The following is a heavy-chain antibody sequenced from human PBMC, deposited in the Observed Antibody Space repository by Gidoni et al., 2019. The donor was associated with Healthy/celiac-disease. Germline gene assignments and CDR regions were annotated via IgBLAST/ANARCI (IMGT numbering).Heavy chain of an antibody. V-gene: IGHV3-30-3*01. Sequence: QVQLVESGGGVVPPGRSLRLSCAAPGFTFSSYAMHWVRQAPGKGLEWVAVISYDGSNKYYADSVKGRFTISRDNSKNTLYLQMNSLRAEDTAVYYCARGPTGYYYWGQGTLVTVSS. CDR3: ARGPTGYYY. D-gene: IGHD3-9*01. J-gene: IGHJ4*02. CDR1: GFTFSSYA. CDR2: ISYDGSNK.